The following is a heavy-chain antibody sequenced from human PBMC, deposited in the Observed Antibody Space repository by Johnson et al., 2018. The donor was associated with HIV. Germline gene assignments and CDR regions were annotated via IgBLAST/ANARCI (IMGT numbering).Heavy chain of an antibody. Sequence: QVQLVESGGGVVQPGRSLRLSCAASGFTFSNYPMHWVRQAPGKGLEWVSIIYSDGSTYFADSVKGRFPISRDNSKNTLFLQMNSLRVEDTAVYYCAREDSAFDIWGQGTMVTVSS. CDR3: AREDSAFDI. J-gene: IGHJ3*02. V-gene: IGHV3-NL1*01. CDR1: GFTFSNYP. CDR2: IYSDGST.